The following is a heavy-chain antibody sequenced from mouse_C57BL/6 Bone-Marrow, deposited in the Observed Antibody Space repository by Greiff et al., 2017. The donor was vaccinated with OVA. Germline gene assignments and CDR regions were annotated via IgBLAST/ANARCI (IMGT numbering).Heavy chain of an antibody. CDR2: ISSGGSYT. CDR3: ASPIYYYGSSYGFDV. Sequence: EVQRVESGGDLVKPGGSLKLSCAASGLTFSSYGMSWVRQTPDKRLEWVATISSGGSYTYYPDSVKGRFTISRDNAKNTLYLQMSSLKSEDTAMYYCASPIYYYGSSYGFDVWGTGTTVTVSS. J-gene: IGHJ1*03. D-gene: IGHD1-1*01. V-gene: IGHV5-6*01. CDR1: GLTFSSYG.